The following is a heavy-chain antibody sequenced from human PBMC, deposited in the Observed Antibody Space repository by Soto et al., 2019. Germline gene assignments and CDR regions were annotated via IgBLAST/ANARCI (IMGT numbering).Heavy chain of an antibody. Sequence: QVQLVQSGAEAKKPGSSVKVSCKSSGGTFSSYTINWVRQAPGQGLEWMGMIIPILGIANYAQKFQDRVTITADKSTSTAYMELSSLRSEDTAVYYCARGRGGRGDYWGQGTLVTVSS. CDR2: IIPILGIA. J-gene: IGHJ4*02. D-gene: IGHD2-15*01. V-gene: IGHV1-69*02. CDR3: ARGRGGRGDY. CDR1: GGTFSSYT.